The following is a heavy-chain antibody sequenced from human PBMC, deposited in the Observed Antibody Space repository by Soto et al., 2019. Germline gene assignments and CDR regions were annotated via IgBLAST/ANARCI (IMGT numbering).Heavy chain of an antibody. J-gene: IGHJ6*02. CDR2: IDPSDSYT. CDR3: ARWPPIVATIAADYYYGMDV. Sequence: PGESLKISCKGSGYSFTSYWISWVRQMPGKGLEWMGRIDPSDSYTNYSPSFQGHVTISADKSISTAYLQWSSLKASDTAMYYCARWPPIVATIAADYYYGMDVWGQGTTVTVSS. V-gene: IGHV5-10-1*01. CDR1: GYSFTSYW. D-gene: IGHD5-12*01.